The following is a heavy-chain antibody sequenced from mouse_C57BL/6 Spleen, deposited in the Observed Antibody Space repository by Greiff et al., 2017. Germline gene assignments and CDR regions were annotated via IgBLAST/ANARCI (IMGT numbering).Heavy chain of an antibody. CDR1: GFTFSSYA. CDR3: TRGTTVVAYYFDY. V-gene: IGHV5-9-1*02. CDR2: ISSGGDYI. J-gene: IGHJ2*01. Sequence: EVQGVESGEGLVKPGGSLKLSCAASGFTFSSYAMSWVRQTPEKRLEWVAYISSGGDYIYYADTVKGRFTISRDNARNTLYLQMSSLKSEDTAMYYCTRGTTVVAYYFDYWGQGTTLTVSS. D-gene: IGHD1-1*01.